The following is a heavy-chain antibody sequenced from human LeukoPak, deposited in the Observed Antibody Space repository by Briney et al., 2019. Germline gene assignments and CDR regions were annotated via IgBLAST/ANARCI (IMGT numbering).Heavy chain of an antibody. J-gene: IGHJ4*02. V-gene: IGHV3-7*01. Sequence: GGSLRLSCAASGFTFSSYAMSWVRQAPGKGLEWVANIRQDGGAKYYVDSVRGRFTISRDNAKNSLYLQMNSLRAEDTGVYYCATSSAAPANMWGQGTLVTVSS. CDR2: IRQDGGAK. D-gene: IGHD2-2*01. CDR3: ATSSAAPANM. CDR1: GFTFSSYA.